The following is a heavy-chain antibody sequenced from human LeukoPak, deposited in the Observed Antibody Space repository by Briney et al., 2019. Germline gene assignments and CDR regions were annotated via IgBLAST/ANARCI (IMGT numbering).Heavy chain of an antibody. V-gene: IGHV4-61*01. CDR1: GGSVSSASYY. CDR3: ARNYDSSGYYYVGY. D-gene: IGHD3-22*01. J-gene: IGHJ4*02. Sequence: SETLSLTCTVSGGSVSSASYYWSWIRQPPGKGLGWIGYVYYSGTTNYNPSLKSRVTISVDTSKNQFSLKLSSVTAADSAVYYCARNYDSSGYYYVGYWGRGTLVTVSS. CDR2: VYYSGTT.